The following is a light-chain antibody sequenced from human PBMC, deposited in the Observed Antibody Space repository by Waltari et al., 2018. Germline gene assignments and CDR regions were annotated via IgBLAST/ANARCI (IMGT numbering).Light chain of an antibody. V-gene: IGLV2-14*03. CDR2: DVS. CDR1: SSDVGGYNS. Sequence: QSALTQPASVSGSPGQSITISCTGTSSDVGGYNSVSWYQQHPGKAPKLMIYDVSNRPSGVSNRFSGSKSGNTASLIISGLQAEDEADYYCSSYTSSSLYVFGRGTKVTVL. CDR3: SSYTSSSLYV. J-gene: IGLJ1*01.